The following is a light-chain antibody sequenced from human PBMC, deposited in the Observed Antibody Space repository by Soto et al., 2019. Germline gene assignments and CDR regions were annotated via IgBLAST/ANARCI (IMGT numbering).Light chain of an antibody. J-gene: IGKJ4*01. CDR1: QSITSW. CDR3: QQYNSHDDIA. Sequence: DFQMTQSPSTLSASVGDRVTITCRASQSITSWLAWYQQKPGKAPNLLIYDASSLQSGVPSRFSGSGSGTEFTLTISSLQPDDSATYYCQQYNSHDDIAFGRGNKVDIK. CDR2: DAS. V-gene: IGKV1-5*01.